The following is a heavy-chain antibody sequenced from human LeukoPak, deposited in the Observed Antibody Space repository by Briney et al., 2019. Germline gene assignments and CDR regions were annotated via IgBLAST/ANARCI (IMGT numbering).Heavy chain of an antibody. CDR1: GYSFTSYW. D-gene: IGHD5-18*01. V-gene: IGHV5-51*01. CDR3: ARALVDTAMVTGFDY. J-gene: IGHJ4*02. CDR2: IYPGDSDT. Sequence: GESLKISCKGSGYSFTSYWIGWVRQMPGKGLEWMGIIYPGDSDTRYSPSFQGQVTISADKSISTAYLLWSSLKASDTAMYYCARALVDTAMVTGFDYWGQGTLVTVSS.